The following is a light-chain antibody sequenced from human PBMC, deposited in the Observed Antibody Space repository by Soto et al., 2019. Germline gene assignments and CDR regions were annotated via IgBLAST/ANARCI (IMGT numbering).Light chain of an antibody. J-gene: IGKJ5*01. Sequence: DIQMTQSPSSLSASVGDTVTITCRASQGISTSLAWYQQKPGKAPKLLIYDAYTLQSGVPSRFSGSGSGTDFTLTISGLQPEDFATYYCQQLNSNPPITCGQGTRLEIK. CDR1: QGISTS. CDR3: QQLNSNPPIT. V-gene: IGKV1-9*01. CDR2: DAY.